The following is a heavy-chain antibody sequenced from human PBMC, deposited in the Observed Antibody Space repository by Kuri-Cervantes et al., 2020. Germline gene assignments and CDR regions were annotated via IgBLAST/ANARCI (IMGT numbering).Heavy chain of an antibody. CDR1: GFTFDDYA. J-gene: IGHJ4*02. V-gene: IGHV3-9*01. Sequence: LSLTCAASGFTFDDYAMHWVRQAPGKGLEWVSGISWNSGSIGYADSVKGRFTTSRDNAKNSLYLQMNSLRAEDTALYYCARVVSQAGQFDYWGQGTLVTVSS. D-gene: IGHD4-23*01. CDR2: ISWNSGSI. CDR3: ARVVSQAGQFDY.